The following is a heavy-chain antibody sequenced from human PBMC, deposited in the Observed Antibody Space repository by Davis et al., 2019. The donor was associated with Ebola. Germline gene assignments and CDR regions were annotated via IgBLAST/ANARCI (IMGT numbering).Heavy chain of an antibody. Sequence: SVKVSCKASGGTFSSYAISWVRQAPGQGLEWMGGIIPIFGTANYAQKFQGRVTITADESTSTAYMELSSLRSEDTAVYYCARDGDGYNYFDYWGQGTLVTVSS. J-gene: IGHJ4*02. V-gene: IGHV1-69*13. CDR2: IIPIFGTA. CDR1: GGTFSSYA. D-gene: IGHD5-24*01. CDR3: ARDGDGYNYFDY.